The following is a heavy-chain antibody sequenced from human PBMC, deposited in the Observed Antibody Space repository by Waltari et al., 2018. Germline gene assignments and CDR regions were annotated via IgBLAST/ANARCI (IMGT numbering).Heavy chain of an antibody. Sequence: EVQLVESGGGLVQPGRSLRLSCAASGFSFDKYAMHWVRQAPGKGLELVSGMSWNSGSIGYADSVKGRFTISRDNAKNSLNLQMNSLRAEETAFYYCAKDMGIVATMVDSWGQGTLVTVSS. J-gene: IGHJ4*02. V-gene: IGHV3-9*01. CDR1: GFSFDKYA. CDR3: AKDMGIVATMVDS. CDR2: MSWNSGSI. D-gene: IGHD5-12*01.